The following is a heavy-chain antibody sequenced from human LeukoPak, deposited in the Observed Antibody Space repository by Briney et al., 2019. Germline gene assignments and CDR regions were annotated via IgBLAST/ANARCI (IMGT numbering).Heavy chain of an antibody. V-gene: IGHV3-23*01. CDR2: VTGSGGAT. CDR3: AKVPLLQGRAPWFDP. CDR1: GFIFSNYA. J-gene: IGHJ5*02. Sequence: PGGSLRLSCAASGFIFSNYAMSWVRQAPGKGLEWVSGVTGSGGATYYADSVKGRFTIFRDNSKNTLYLQMNSLRAEDTAVYYCAKVPLLQGRAPWFDPWGQGTLVTVSS. D-gene: IGHD3-10*01.